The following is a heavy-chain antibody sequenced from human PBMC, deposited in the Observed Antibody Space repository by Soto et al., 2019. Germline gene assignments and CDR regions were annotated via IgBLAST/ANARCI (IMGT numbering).Heavy chain of an antibody. CDR3: ATDRLQLRVYYALDG. J-gene: IGHJ6*02. CDR1: GLPFYDYA. D-gene: IGHD2-21*02. CDR2: TSWESAST. V-gene: IGHV3-9*01. Sequence: GGSLRLSCAASGLPFYDYAIHLVRQAPGKGLAWVSGTSWESASTGYADYGMFRFSISRDKAKNSLYLQMNSLRAEATALYYCATDRLQLRVYYALDGWGQGTTVTVSS.